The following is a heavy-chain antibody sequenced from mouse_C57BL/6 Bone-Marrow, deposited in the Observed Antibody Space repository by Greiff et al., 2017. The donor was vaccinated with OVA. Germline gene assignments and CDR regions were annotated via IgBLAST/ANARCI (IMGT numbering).Heavy chain of an antibody. CDR2: IYPGNSDT. CDR3: TRVDGYYWYFDV. Sequence: EVQLQESGTVLARPGASVKMSCKTSGYTFTSYWMHWVKQSPGPCLAWIGAIYPGNSDTSYNQKFKGKAKLTAVPSASTAYMELSSLTNEDSAVYYCTRVDGYYWYFDVWGTGTTVTVSS. J-gene: IGHJ1*03. D-gene: IGHD2-3*01. V-gene: IGHV1-5*01. CDR1: GYTFTSYW.